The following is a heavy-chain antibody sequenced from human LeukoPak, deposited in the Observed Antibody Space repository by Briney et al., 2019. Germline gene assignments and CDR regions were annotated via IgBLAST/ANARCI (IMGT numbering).Heavy chain of an antibody. D-gene: IGHD3-22*01. CDR1: GFTFSDYY. J-gene: IGHJ1*01. CDR2: ISSSGSTI. Sequence: PGGSLRLSCAASGFTFSDYYMSWIRQAPGKGLEWVSYISSSGSTIYYADSVKGRFTISRDNAKNSLYLQMNSLRAEDTAVYYCARTYYYDSSGYYYPRPHWGQGTLVTVSS. V-gene: IGHV3-11*01. CDR3: ARTYYYDSSGYYYPRPH.